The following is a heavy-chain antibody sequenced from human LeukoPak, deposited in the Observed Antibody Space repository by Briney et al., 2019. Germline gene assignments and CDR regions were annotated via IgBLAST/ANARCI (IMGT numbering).Heavy chain of an antibody. Sequence: PGGSLRLSCAASGFTFSSYSMNWVRQAPGKGLEWVSYISSSGSTSYYADSVKGRFTISRDNAKNSVYLQMNSLRAEDTAMYYCARGLEYSTSPQYYCGMDVWGQGTAVTVSS. D-gene: IGHD6-6*01. CDR2: ISSSGSTS. CDR1: GFTFSSYS. V-gene: IGHV3-48*01. J-gene: IGHJ6*02. CDR3: ARGLEYSTSPQYYCGMDV.